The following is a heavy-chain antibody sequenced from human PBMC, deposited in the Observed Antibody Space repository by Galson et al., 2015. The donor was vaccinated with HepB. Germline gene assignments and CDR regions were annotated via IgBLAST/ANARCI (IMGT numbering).Heavy chain of an antibody. J-gene: IGHJ4*02. V-gene: IGHV4-34*01. CDR3: ARSTVGRFEY. D-gene: IGHD2-2*01. Sequence: LSLTCVVSSGSFSGYYWSWIRQSPGKGLEWIGEIDQSGTTNFNPSLEKRVTISVDAPKKQFSLQVTSVTAADTAVYFCARSTVGRFEYWGQGTPVTVSS. CDR1: SGSFSGYY. CDR2: IDQSGTT.